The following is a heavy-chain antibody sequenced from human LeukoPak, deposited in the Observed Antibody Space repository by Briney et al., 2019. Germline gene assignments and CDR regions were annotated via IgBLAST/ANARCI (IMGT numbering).Heavy chain of an antibody. V-gene: IGHV1-2*02. CDR2: TNPNSGGT. Sequence: ASVRVSCKASGYTFTGYYMHWVRQAPGQGLEWMGWTNPNSGGTNYAQKFQGRVTMTRDTSISTAYMELSRLSSDDTAVYYCASNIVVVTASLGPPLDYWGQGTLVTVSS. D-gene: IGHD2-21*02. J-gene: IGHJ4*02. CDR3: ASNIVVVTASLGPPLDY. CDR1: GYTFTGYY.